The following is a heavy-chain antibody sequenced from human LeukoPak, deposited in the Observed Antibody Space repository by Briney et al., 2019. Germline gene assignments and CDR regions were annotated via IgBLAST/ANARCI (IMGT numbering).Heavy chain of an antibody. J-gene: IGHJ3*02. Sequence: ASVKVSCKASGGTFSSYAISWVRQAPGQGLEWMGGIIPIFGTANYAQKFQGRVTITADESTSTAYMELSSLRSEDTAVYYCARVPPVQLDRSGGAFDIWGQGTVVTVSS. CDR1: GGTFSSYA. CDR3: ARVPPVQLDRSGGAFDI. CDR2: IIPIFGTA. V-gene: IGHV1-69*13. D-gene: IGHD1-1*01.